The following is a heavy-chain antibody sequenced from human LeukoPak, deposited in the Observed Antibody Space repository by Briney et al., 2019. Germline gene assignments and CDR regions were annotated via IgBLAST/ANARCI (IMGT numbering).Heavy chain of an antibody. CDR1: GGTFSSYA. CDR3: ASTVVPAATVGDYYYYYGMDV. V-gene: IGHV1-69*13. J-gene: IGHJ6*04. D-gene: IGHD2-2*01. Sequence: SVKVSCKASGGTFSSYAISWVRQAPGQGLEWMGGIIPIFGTANYAQKFQGRVTITADESTSTAYMELSSLRSEDTAVYYWASTVVPAATVGDYYYYYGMDVWGKGTTVTVSS. CDR2: IIPIFGTA.